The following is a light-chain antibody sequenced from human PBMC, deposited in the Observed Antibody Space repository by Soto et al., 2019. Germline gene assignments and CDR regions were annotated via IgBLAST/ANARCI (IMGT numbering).Light chain of an antibody. J-gene: IGKJ1*01. V-gene: IGKV3-20*01. CDR2: DAS. CDR3: QQYGSSPQWT. Sequence: EIALTQSPATLSLSPGDSATLSCRASQSISSYLAWYQQKPGQPPRLLIYDASNRATGIPARFSGSGSGTDFTLTISRLEPEDFAVYYCQQYGSSPQWTFGQGTKVDIK. CDR1: QSISSY.